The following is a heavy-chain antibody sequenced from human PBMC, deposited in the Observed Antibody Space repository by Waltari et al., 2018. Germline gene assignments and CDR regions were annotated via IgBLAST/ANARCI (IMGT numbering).Heavy chain of an antibody. CDR1: GYTFTSYY. D-gene: IGHD3-3*01. CDR2: INPGGGGT. CDR3: ARVLRVLTRADGMDV. V-gene: IGHV1-46*01. Sequence: QVQLVQSGAEVKKPGASVKVSCKASGYTFTSYYMHWVRQAPGQGLEWMGIINPGGGGTSYAQKFQGRVTMTRDTSTSTVYMELSSLTSEDTAVYYCARVLRVLTRADGMDVWGQGTTVTVSS. J-gene: IGHJ6*02.